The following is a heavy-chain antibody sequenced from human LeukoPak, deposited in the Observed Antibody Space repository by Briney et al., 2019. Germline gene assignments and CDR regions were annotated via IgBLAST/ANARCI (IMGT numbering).Heavy chain of an antibody. CDR2: IKSRTDGGTT. J-gene: IGHJ6*02. V-gene: IGHV3-15*01. CDR3: TLFYYDSSGYYEAIGYSYGKDV. D-gene: IGHD3-22*01. Sequence: PGGSLRLSCAASGFTFNKSWMSWVRQAPGKGLEWIGRIKSRTDGGTTDYAAPVKGRFTISRDDLKSMLYLQMNSLKNEDTAVYFCTLFYYDSSGYYEAIGYSYGKDVWGQGTTVTVSS. CDR1: GFTFNKSW.